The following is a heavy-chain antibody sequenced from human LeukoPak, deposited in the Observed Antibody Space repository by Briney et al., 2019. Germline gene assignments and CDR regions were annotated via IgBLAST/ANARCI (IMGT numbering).Heavy chain of an antibody. J-gene: IGHJ4*02. CDR3: ARDPDSSSFDL. CDR1: GFSFSTYW. CDR2: MDQGGSVR. Sequence: PGGSLRLSCAASGFSFSTYWMSWVRQTPEKGLGFVANMDQGGSVRTYMDSLKGRCTISRDNAKKSLYLEINSLRADDTAVYYCARDPDSSSFDLWGRGALVTVSS. D-gene: IGHD6-13*01. V-gene: IGHV3-7*01.